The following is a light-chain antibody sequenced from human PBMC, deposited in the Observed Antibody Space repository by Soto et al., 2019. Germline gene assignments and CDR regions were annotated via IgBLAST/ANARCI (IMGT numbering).Light chain of an antibody. Sequence: QSVLTQPPSVSAAPGQKVTISCSGRSSNIGNNYVSWYQQLPGTAPKLLIYDNNKRPSGIPDRFSGSKSGTSATLGITGPQTGDEADYYCGTWDSSLSAVVFGGGTKLTVL. CDR2: DNN. V-gene: IGLV1-51*01. CDR3: GTWDSSLSAVV. CDR1: SSNIGNNY. J-gene: IGLJ2*01.